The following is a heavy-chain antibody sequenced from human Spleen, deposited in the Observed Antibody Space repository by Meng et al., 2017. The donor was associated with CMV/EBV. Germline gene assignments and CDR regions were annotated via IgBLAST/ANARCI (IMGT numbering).Heavy chain of an antibody. D-gene: IGHD5-18*01. V-gene: IGHV3-30*04. CDR1: GFTFSSYX. Sequence: GESLKISXXASGFTFSSYXXHWVRQAPGKGXXGVAVISYDGSNKYYADSXXGRFXISRDXSKNTLYLQXNSLRAXDTAVYYGARDKAVQLWPGYYYYGMDVWGQGTTVTISS. CDR2: ISYDGSNK. CDR3: ARDKAVQLWPGYYYYGMDV. J-gene: IGHJ6*02.